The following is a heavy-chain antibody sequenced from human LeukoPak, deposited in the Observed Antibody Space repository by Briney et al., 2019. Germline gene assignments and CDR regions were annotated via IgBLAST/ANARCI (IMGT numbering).Heavy chain of an antibody. CDR2: IKKDGSEI. CDR3: GRLREYDFLREYFPQRGFYLDK. Sequence: PSETLSLTCTVSGGSISSSSYYWGWIRQAPGKGLEWVADIKKDGSEIHYVDSVKGRFTISRDNAKNSLFLHMRSLKTEDTAVYFCGRLREYDFLREYFPQRGFYLDKWGQGALVSVSS. V-gene: IGHV3-7*01. CDR1: GGSISSSSYY. D-gene: IGHD3-3*01. J-gene: IGHJ4*02.